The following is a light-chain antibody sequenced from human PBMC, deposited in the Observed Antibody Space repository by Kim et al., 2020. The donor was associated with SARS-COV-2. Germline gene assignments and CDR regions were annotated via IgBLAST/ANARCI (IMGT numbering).Light chain of an antibody. J-gene: IGLJ1*01. Sequence: QSALTQPASVSGSPGQSITISCTGTSSDVGGYNFVSWYQQHPGKAPKLMIYDVSKRPSGVSTHFSGSKSGNTASLTISGLQAEDEADYYCSSCTSSNTYVFGAGTKVTVL. V-gene: IGLV2-14*03. CDR2: DVS. CDR1: SSDVGGYNF. CDR3: SSCTSSNTYV.